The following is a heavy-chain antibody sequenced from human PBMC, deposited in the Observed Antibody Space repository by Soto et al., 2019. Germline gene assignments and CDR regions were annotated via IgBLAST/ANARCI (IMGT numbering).Heavy chain of an antibody. D-gene: IGHD3-22*01. CDR2: ISSSSSTI. V-gene: IGHV3-48*02. CDR3: GGDCSGYFYPDAFDI. Sequence: EVQLVESGGGLVQPGGSLRLSCAASGFTFSTYSMNWVRQAPGKGLEWVSYISSSSSTIYYADSVKGRCTISRDNAKKALYMQMTSLRDAYPAVYYCGGDCSGYFYPDAFDIWGQGTMVTVSS. J-gene: IGHJ3*02. CDR1: GFTFSTYS.